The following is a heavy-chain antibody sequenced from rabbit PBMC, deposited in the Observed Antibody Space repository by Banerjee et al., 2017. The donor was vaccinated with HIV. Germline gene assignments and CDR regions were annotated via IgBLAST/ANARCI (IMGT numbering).Heavy chain of an antibody. CDR2: IGGGSSGST. V-gene: IGHV1S45*01. CDR1: GFSFSGDYC. CDR3: ARYAPYGYPGYAYGDL. Sequence: QEQLEESGGDLVKPEGSLTLTCTASGFSFSGDYCICRVRQAPGKGLEWIGCIGGGSSGSTYYASWAKGRFTISKTSSTTVDLKMTSLTVADTATYFCARYAPYGYPGYAYGDLWGQGTLVTVS. D-gene: IGHD6-1*01. J-gene: IGHJ3*01.